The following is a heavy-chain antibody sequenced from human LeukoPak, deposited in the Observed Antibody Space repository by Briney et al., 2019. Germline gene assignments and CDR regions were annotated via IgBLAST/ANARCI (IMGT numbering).Heavy chain of an antibody. Sequence: SESLSLTCAVYDGSFTGYFWNWIRQSPGKGLEWIGEINHRGSTNYNPSLKSRLTISVDTSKNQCSLRLTSVTAADTGVYFCARDLITVMTVPWYFDTWGQGTLVTVSS. J-gene: IGHJ4*02. CDR1: DGSFTGYF. CDR3: ARDLITVMTVPWYFDT. D-gene: IGHD4-11*01. CDR2: INHRGST. V-gene: IGHV4-34*01.